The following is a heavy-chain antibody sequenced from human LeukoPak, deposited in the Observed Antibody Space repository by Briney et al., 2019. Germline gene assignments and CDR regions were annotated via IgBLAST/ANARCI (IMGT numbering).Heavy chain of an antibody. V-gene: IGHV3-49*04. CDR3: TRERDYYDSSGYYYVRYFQH. D-gene: IGHD3-22*01. CDR2: IRSKAYGGTT. J-gene: IGHJ1*01. CDR1: GFTFGDYA. Sequence: GGSLRLSCTASGFTFGDYAMSWVRQAPGKGLEWVGFIRSKAYGGTTEYAASVKGRFTNSRDDSKSIAYLQMNSLKTEDTAVYYCTRERDYYDSSGYYYVRYFQHWGQGTLVTVSS.